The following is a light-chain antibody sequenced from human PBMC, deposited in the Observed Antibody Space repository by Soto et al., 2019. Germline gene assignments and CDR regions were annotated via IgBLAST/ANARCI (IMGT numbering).Light chain of an antibody. V-gene: IGLV2-8*01. Sequence: QSALTQPPSAPGSPGQSVTISCIGTSSDVGGYNYVSWYQQHPGKAPKLMIYEVSKRPSGVPDRFSGSKSGNTASLTVSGLQDEDEAEYCCSSYAASNNLGVFGGGTKLTVL. CDR3: SSYAASNNLGV. CDR2: EVS. J-gene: IGLJ2*01. CDR1: SSDVGGYNY.